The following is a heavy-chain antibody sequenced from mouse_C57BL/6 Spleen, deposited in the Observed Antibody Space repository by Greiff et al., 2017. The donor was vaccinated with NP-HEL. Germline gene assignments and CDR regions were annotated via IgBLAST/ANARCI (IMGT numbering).Heavy chain of an antibody. J-gene: IGHJ1*03. CDR2: IRSKSSNYAT. D-gene: IGHD2-4*01. V-gene: IGHV10-3*01. CDR3: VGGGIYYDYGDWYFDV. CDR1: GFTFNTYA. Sequence: EVKLVESGGGLVQPKGSLKLSCAASGFTFNTYAMHWVRQAPGKGLEWVARIRSKSSNYATYYADSVKDRFTISRDNSQSMLYLQMNNLKTEDTAMYFCVGGGIYYDYGDWYFDVWGTGTTVPVSS.